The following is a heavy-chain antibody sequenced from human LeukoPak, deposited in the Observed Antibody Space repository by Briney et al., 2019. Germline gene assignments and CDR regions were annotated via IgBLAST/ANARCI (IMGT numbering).Heavy chain of an antibody. CDR2: IIPIFGTA. Sequence: ASVKVSCKASGGTFSSYAIIWVRQAPGQGLEWMGGIIPIFGTANYAQKFQGRVTITADESTSTAYMELSSLRSEDTAVYYCAIRYSSGWYYWGQGTLVTVSS. D-gene: IGHD6-19*01. J-gene: IGHJ4*02. CDR3: AIRYSSGWYY. V-gene: IGHV1-69*13. CDR1: GGTFSSYA.